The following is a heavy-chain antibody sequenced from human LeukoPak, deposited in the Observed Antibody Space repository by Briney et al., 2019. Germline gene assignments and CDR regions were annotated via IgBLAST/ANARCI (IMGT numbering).Heavy chain of an antibody. CDR1: GGSISSSSYY. CDR3: ARKGSSGWYDPLYFDY. CDR2: IYYSGST. J-gene: IGHJ4*02. D-gene: IGHD6-19*01. Sequence: SESLSLTCTVSGGSISSSSYYWGWIRQPPGKGPEWIGSIYYSGSTYYNPSLKSRVTISVDTSKNQFSLKLSSVTAADTAVYYCARKGSSGWYDPLYFDYWGQGTLVTVSS. V-gene: IGHV4-39*01.